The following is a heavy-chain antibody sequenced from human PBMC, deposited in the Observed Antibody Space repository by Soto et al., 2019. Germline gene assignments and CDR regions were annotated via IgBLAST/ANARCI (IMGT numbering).Heavy chain of an antibody. D-gene: IGHD3-10*01. CDR1: GGSISSSSYY. CDR2: IYYSGST. J-gene: IGHJ4*02. Sequence: SETLSLTCTVSGGSISSSSYYWGWIRQPPGKGLEWIGSIYYSGSTYYNPSLKSRVTISVDTSKNQFSLKLSSVTAADTAVYYCARDLGEPWGPEIVGYWGQGTLVTVSS. CDR3: ARDLGEPWGPEIVGY. V-gene: IGHV4-39*02.